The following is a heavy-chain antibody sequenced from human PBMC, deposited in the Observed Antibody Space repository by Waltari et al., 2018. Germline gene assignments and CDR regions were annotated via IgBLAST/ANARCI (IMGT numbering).Heavy chain of an antibody. CDR3: ARDIAAAGYYYYYMDV. J-gene: IGHJ6*03. CDR1: GGSFSGYY. D-gene: IGHD6-13*01. Sequence: QVQLQQWGAGLLKPSETLSLTCAVYGGSFSGYYWSWIRQPPGKGLEWIGEINHSGSTNYNPSLKSRVTISVDTSKNQFSLKLSSVTAADTAVYYCARDIAAAGYYYYYMDVWGKGTTVTVSS. CDR2: INHSGST. V-gene: IGHV4-34*01.